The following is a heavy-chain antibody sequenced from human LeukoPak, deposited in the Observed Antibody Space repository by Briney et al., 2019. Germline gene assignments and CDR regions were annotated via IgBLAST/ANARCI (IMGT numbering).Heavy chain of an antibody. CDR1: GYSFTSYW. J-gene: IGHJ6*03. D-gene: IGHD2-21*02. CDR2: IYPGDSDT. CDR3: ARLGDERYYYFMDV. V-gene: IGHV5-51*01. Sequence: GESLKISCKGSGYSFTSYWIAWVRQMPGKGLVWMGIIYPGDSDTRYSPSFQGQVTISADKSITTAYLQWSSLKASDTAIYYCARLGDERYYYFMDVWGKGTTVTIFS.